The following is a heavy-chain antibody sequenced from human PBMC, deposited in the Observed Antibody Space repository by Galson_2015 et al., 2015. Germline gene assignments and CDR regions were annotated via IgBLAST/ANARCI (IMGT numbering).Heavy chain of an antibody. CDR2: IWYDGNNK. Sequence: ALRLSCPASGFTFSSYGMHWVRRAPGKGQEWGAVIWYDGNNKHYVDSVKGRFSITRENSRNTLFLQMNSLSAEDTAVYYCARFRVGAMVRGDYYYSGMDVWGQGTTVTVSS. J-gene: IGHJ6*02. CDR3: ARFRVGAMVRGDYYYSGMDV. CDR1: GFTFSSYG. D-gene: IGHD3-10*01. V-gene: IGHV3-33*01.